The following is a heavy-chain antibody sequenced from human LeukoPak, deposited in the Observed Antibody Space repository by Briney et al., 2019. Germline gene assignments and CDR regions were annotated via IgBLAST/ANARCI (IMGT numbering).Heavy chain of an antibody. J-gene: IGHJ3*02. CDR1: GFTFSSYA. CDR2: ISYDGNNK. CDR3: ARDIPYVAFDI. V-gene: IGHV3-30-3*01. D-gene: IGHD3-10*02. Sequence: GGSLRLSCAASGFTFSSYAMHWVRQAPGKGLEWVAVISYDGNNKFYAHSVKGRFTISRDNSKNTLYLQMNSLRAEDTAVYYCARDIPYVAFDIWGEGTMATVSS.